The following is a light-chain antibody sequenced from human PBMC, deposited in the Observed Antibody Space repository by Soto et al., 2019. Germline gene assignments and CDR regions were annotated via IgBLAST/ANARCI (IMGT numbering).Light chain of an antibody. CDR1: QSLAHSDGNTY. CDR2: KVS. CDR3: MQGTHWPPYT. Sequence: DVVMTQSPLSLPVTLGQPASISCRSSQSLAHSDGNTYLNWFQQRPGQSPRRLIYKVSNRDSGVPERLGGSGSGTNFTLKISRVEAEDVGVYYCMQGTHWPPYTFGQGTKLEIK. J-gene: IGKJ2*01. V-gene: IGKV2-30*02.